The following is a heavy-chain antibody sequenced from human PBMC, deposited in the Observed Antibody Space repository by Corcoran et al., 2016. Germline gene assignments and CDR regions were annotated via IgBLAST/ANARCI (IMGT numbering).Heavy chain of an antibody. V-gene: IGHV2-5*01. CDR3: AYRPGYYENSAYM. CDR2: IYWMDEK. D-gene: IGHD3-22*01. CDR1: GFSLSTTGVA. J-gene: IGHJ4*02. Sequence: QITLKESGPTLVRPTQTLTLTCTFSGFSLSTTGVAVSWIRQPPGKALEWLALIYWMDEKHYSPSLRNRLTITKDTPKNQVVLTMTNMDPVDTATYYCAYRPGYYENSAYMWGQVTLVTVSS.